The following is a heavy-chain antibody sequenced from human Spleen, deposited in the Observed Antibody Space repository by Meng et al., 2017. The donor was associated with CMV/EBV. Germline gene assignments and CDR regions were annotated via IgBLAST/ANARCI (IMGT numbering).Heavy chain of an antibody. Sequence: ASVKVSCKASGYTFTDYYLHWVQQAPGQGLEWMGWINPNSGGTNYAQQFQGRVTMTRDTSISTAYMELSRLRSDDTAVYYCARDYEILYYYDSSGYYFDYWGQGTLVTVSS. CDR2: INPNSGGT. J-gene: IGHJ4*02. CDR3: ARDYEILYYYDSSGYYFDY. D-gene: IGHD3-22*01. CDR1: GYTFTDYY. V-gene: IGHV1-2*02.